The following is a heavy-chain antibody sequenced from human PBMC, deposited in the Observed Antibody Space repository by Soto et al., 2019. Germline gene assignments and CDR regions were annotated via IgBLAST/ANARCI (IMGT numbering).Heavy chain of an antibody. D-gene: IGHD2-15*01. V-gene: IGHV3-21*01. CDR2: ISSSGYI. Sequence: PGGSLRLSCPAPEFTFSDYAMTWVRQAPGKRLECLSSISSSGYIFSTDSVRSRFTISRDNANNTVYLQIDGLRAEDTAVYFCARDCSGGSCYPGMDVWGQGTTVTVSS. CDR3: ARDCSGGSCYPGMDV. J-gene: IGHJ6*02. CDR1: EFTFSDYA.